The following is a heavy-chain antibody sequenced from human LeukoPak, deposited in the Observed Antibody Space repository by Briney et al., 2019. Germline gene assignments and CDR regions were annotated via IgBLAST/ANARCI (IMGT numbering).Heavy chain of an antibody. CDR3: ARGAGGYCSGGSCYGPFDY. Sequence: GASVKVSCKASGGTFSSYAIRWVRQAPGQGLEWMGGIIPIFGTANYAQKFQGRVTITADESTSTAYMELSSLRSEDTAVYYCARGAGGYCSGGSCYGPFDYWGQGTLVTVSS. V-gene: IGHV1-69*13. CDR1: GGTFSSYA. J-gene: IGHJ4*02. D-gene: IGHD2-15*01. CDR2: IIPIFGTA.